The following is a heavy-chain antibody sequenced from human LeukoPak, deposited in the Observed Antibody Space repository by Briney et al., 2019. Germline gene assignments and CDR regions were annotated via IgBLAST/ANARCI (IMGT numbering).Heavy chain of an antibody. D-gene: IGHD6-13*01. CDR1: GVSIISSNYY. CDR3: VRRLGSSADGILKYYFDY. V-gene: IGHV4-39*01. J-gene: IGHJ4*02. CDR2: VFYTGTT. Sequence: PSETLSLTCTVSGVSIISSNYYWGWFRQPPGKGLQWIASVFYTGTTRHNPSLKSRVTISVDTSKNEFSLSLSSVTAEDTAMYYCVRRLGSSADGILKYYFDYWGQGTLVTAPS.